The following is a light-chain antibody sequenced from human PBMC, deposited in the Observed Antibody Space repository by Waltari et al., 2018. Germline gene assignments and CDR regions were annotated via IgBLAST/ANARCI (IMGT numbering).Light chain of an antibody. CDR1: SSDVAAYNY. Sequence: QSALTQPRSVSGSPGQSVTVSCTGTSSDVAAYNYVSWYQHHPGKAPKLMIYDVSKRPSGVPDRFSGSKSGNTASLTISGLQAEDEADYYCSSYAGSYTFVFGTGTKVTVL. CDR2: DVS. J-gene: IGLJ1*01. CDR3: SSYAGSYTFV. V-gene: IGLV2-11*01.